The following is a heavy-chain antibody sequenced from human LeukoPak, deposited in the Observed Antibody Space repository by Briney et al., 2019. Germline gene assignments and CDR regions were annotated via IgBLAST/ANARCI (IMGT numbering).Heavy chain of an antibody. CDR3: ARDVASSSWYSD. J-gene: IGHJ4*02. D-gene: IGHD6-13*01. V-gene: IGHV3-21*01. CDR2: ISSSSSYI. Sequence: PGGPLRLSCAASGFTFSSYSMNWVRQAPGKGLEWVSSISSSSSYIYYADSVKGRFTISRDNAKNSLYLQMNSLRAEDTAVYYCARDVASSSWYSDWGQGTLVTVSS. CDR1: GFTFSSYS.